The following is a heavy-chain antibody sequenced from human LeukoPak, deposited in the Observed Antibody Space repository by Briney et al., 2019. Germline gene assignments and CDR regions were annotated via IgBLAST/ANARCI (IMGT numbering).Heavy chain of an antibody. Sequence: PGGSLRLSCAASGFTVSSNYMSWVRQAPGKGLEWVSVIYSGGSTYYADSVKGRFTISRDNSKNTLYLQMNSLRAEDTAVYYCARGRTLQFLEWFVFDYWGQGTLVTVSS. CDR1: GFTVSSNY. J-gene: IGHJ4*02. D-gene: IGHD3-3*01. CDR2: IYSGGST. V-gene: IGHV3-66*02. CDR3: ARGRTLQFLEWFVFDY.